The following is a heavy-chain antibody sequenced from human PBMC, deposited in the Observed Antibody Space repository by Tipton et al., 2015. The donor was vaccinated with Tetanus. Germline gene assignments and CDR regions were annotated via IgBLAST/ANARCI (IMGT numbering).Heavy chain of an antibody. Sequence: LRLSCTVSGGSVRSTNSYWSWLRQPPGKGLEWIGYIYYSRTTKYNPSLKSRVTMSVDTSKNQFSLRLNSVTAADTAMYYCVRSSPIRVADKWGVDWFDPWGQGTLVTVSS. CDR2: IYYSRTT. V-gene: IGHV4-61*01. CDR1: GGSVRSTNSY. D-gene: IGHD6-19*01. CDR3: VRSSPIRVADKWGVDWFDP. J-gene: IGHJ5*02.